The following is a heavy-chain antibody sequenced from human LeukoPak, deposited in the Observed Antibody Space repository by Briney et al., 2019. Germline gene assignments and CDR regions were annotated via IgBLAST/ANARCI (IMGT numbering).Heavy chain of an antibody. V-gene: IGHV3-21*01. CDR3: AIVLGYSGYRWRIDFDY. Sequence: GGSLRLSCAASGFTFSSYSMNWVRQAPGTGLEWVSSITSSSSHVYYADSVKGRFTISRDNAKDSLYLQMNSLRAEDTAVYYCAIVLGYSGYRWRIDFDYWGQGTLVTVSS. CDR2: ITSSSSHV. D-gene: IGHD5-12*01. J-gene: IGHJ4*02. CDR1: GFTFSSYS.